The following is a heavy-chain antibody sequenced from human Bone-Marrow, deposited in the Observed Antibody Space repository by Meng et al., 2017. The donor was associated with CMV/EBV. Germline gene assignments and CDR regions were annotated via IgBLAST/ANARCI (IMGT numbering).Heavy chain of an antibody. CDR1: GGTFSSYA. CDR2: IIPIFGTA. V-gene: IGHV1-69*06. CDR3: AITLRWSKGAYYYYGMDV. Sequence: SVKVSCKASGGTFSSYAISWVRQAPGQGLEWMGGIIPIFGTANYAQKFQGRVTITADKSTSTAYMELSSLRSEDTAVYYCAITLRWSKGAYYYYGMDVWGQGTTVTVS. J-gene: IGHJ6*02. D-gene: IGHD4-23*01.